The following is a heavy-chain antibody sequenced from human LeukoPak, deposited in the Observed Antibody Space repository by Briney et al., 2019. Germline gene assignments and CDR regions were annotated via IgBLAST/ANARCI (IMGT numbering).Heavy chain of an antibody. V-gene: IGHV3-7*01. D-gene: IGHD3-16*01. CDR3: AAWGESSSNY. Sequence: PGGSLRLSCAASGFRFSNCWMNWVRQAPEKGLEWVANINPEGSQNRYVDSVNGRFTVSRDNARNSLYLDMDSLTADDSAIYYCAAWGESSSNYWGQGILVTVSS. CDR2: INPEGSQN. CDR1: GFRFSNCW. J-gene: IGHJ4*02.